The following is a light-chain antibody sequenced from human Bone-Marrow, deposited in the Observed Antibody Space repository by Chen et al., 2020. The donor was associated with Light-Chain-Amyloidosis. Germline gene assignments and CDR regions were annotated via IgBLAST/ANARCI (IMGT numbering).Light chain of an antibody. CDR2: EVT. J-gene: IGLJ1*01. CDR3: SSYTITNTLV. V-gene: IGLV2-14*01. Sequence: QSALTQPASVSGSPGPSITISCTRTSSDVGGDNHVSWYQQHPDKAPKIMIYEVTNRPSWVPDRFSGSKSDNTASLTISGLQTEDEADYFCSSYTITNTLVFGSGTRVTVL. CDR1: SSDVGGDNH.